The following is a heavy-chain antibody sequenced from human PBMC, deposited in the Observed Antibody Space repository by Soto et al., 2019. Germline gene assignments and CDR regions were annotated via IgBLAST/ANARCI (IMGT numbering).Heavy chain of an antibody. V-gene: IGHV3-74*01. CDR1: GFTFSSHW. CDR3: GRGVPKHYGFGV. J-gene: IGHJ3*01. CDR2: IKTDGSST. Sequence: EVQLVESGGGLVQPGGSRRVSWAASGFTFSSHWMHWVRQVPGKGLEWVSRIKTDGSSTNYADSVKGRFTIYRDNAKNRVYLEMNSLGAEDTAVDYCGRGVPKHYGFGVWCQGRMVSVAS.